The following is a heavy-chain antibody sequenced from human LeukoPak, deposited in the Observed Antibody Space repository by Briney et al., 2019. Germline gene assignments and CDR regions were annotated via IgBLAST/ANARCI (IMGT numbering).Heavy chain of an antibody. CDR2: ISSSSSTI. V-gene: IGHV3-48*01. J-gene: IGHJ6*02. Sequence: PGGSLRLSCAASGFTFSSYSMNWVRQAPGKGLEWVSYISSSSSTIYYADSVKGRFTISRDNAKNSLYLQMNSLRAEDTAVYYCARGDAKYYDFWSGYYNLENNPYYYYGMGVWGQGTTVTVSS. CDR1: GFTFSSYS. CDR3: ARGDAKYYDFWSGYYNLENNPYYYYGMGV. D-gene: IGHD3-3*01.